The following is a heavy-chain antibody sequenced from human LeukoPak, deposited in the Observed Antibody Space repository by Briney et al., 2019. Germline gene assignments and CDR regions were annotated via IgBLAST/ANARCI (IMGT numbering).Heavy chain of an antibody. CDR1: GGTFSSYA. Sequence: ASVKVSCKASGGTFSSYAINWVRQAPGQGLEWMGGIIPMFGTPNYAQKFQGRVTMTADESTSTAYMELSSLRSEDTAVYYCARTVTTYYDILTGYYPYYYYMDVWGKGTTVTVSS. D-gene: IGHD3-9*01. CDR2: IIPMFGTP. CDR3: ARTVTTYYDILTGYYPYYYYMDV. J-gene: IGHJ6*03. V-gene: IGHV1-69*01.